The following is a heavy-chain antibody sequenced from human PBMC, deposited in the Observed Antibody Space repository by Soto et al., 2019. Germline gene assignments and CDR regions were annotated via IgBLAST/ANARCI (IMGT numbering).Heavy chain of an antibody. D-gene: IGHD3-3*01. CDR3: AKDSSPYYDFWSGPRPYNWFDP. V-gene: IGHV3-23*01. Sequence: GGSLRLSCTASGFTFGDYAMSLFRQAPGKGLEWVGVISGSGGSTYYADSVKGRFTISRDNSKNTLYLQMNSLRAEDTAVYYCAKDSSPYYDFWSGPRPYNWFDPWGQGTLVTVSS. CDR1: GFTFGDYA. J-gene: IGHJ5*02. CDR2: ISGSGGST.